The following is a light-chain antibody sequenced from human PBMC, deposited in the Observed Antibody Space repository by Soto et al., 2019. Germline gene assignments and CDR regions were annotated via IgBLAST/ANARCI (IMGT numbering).Light chain of an antibody. CDR3: QQSYSRPFT. Sequence: DIQMTQSPSSLSASVGDTVTITCRASQSISNYLNWYQQKPGKAPQLLIFAASSLQSGVPSRFSGSGSGTDFTLTISSLQPEDCATYYCQQSYSRPFTFGPGITVDV. CDR1: QSISNY. V-gene: IGKV1-39*01. CDR2: AAS. J-gene: IGKJ3*01.